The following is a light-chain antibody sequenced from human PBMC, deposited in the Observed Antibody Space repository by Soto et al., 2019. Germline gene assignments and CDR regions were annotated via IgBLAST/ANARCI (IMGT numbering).Light chain of an antibody. CDR1: SSDVGSYNY. CDR3: SSYTSGTTLYV. J-gene: IGLJ1*01. Sequence: QPVLTQPASVSGSPGQSITISCTGTSSDVGSYNYVSWYQHHPGKAPRLIIHASSNRPSGVSHRFSGSRSGNTASLTISGLQAEDEADYYCSSYTSGTTLYVFGTGTKLTVL. V-gene: IGLV2-14*01. CDR2: ASS.